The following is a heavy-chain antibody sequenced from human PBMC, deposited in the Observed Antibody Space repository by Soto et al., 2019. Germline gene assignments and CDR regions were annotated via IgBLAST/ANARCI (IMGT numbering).Heavy chain of an antibody. CDR1: GGTFSSYA. V-gene: IGHV1-69*01. Sequence: QVQLVQSGAEVKKPGSSVKVSCKASGGTFSSYAISWVRQAPGQGLEWMGGIIPICGTANYAQKFQGRVTITADESTSTAYMELSSLRSEDTAVYYCASSSIEIEYSSSYHFDYWGQGTLVTVSS. CDR3: ASSSIEIEYSSSYHFDY. D-gene: IGHD6-6*01. J-gene: IGHJ4*02. CDR2: IIPICGTA.